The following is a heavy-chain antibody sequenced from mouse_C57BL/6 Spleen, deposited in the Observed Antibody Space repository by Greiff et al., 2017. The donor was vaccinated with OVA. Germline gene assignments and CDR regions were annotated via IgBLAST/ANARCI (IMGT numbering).Heavy chain of an antibody. J-gene: IGHJ1*03. V-gene: IGHV10-1*01. CDR3: VRNTDMYSKGYFDV. CDR1: GFSFNTYA. Sequence: EVKLVESGGGLVQPKGSLKLSCAASGFSFNTYAMNWVRQAPGKGLEWVARIRSKSNNYATYYADSVKDRFTISRDDSESMLYLQMNNLKTEDTAMYYCVRNTDMYSKGYFDVWGTGTTVTVSS. D-gene: IGHD2-5*01. CDR2: IRSKSNNYAT.